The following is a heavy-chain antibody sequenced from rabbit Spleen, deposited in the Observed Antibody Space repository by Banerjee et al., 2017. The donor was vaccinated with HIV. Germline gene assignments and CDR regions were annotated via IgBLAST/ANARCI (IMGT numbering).Heavy chain of an antibody. D-gene: IGHD1-1*01. CDR3: ARDLVAVIGWNFNL. CDR1: GVSFSDKDV. CDR2: INIVTGKD. Sequence: EQLEESGGGLVKPEGSLTLTCKASGVSFSDKDVMCWVRQAPGKGLEWIACINIVTGKDVYASWAKGRFTMSRTSSTTVTLQMTSLTAADTATYFCARDLVAVIGWNFNLWGPGTLVTVS. J-gene: IGHJ4*01. V-gene: IGHV1S45*01.